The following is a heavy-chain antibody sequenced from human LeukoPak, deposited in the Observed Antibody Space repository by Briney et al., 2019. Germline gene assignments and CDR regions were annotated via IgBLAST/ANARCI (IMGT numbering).Heavy chain of an antibody. CDR1: GGSISGYY. V-gene: IGHV4-59*01. J-gene: IGHJ4*02. Sequence: PSETLSLTCSVSGGSISGYYWNWIRQSPGKGLEWIGYIYSSGSTNYNASLKSRVTMSVDTSKAQFSLKLSSVTAADTAVYYCARMYSTSWGYFEYWGQGILVTVSS. CDR3: ARMYSTSWGYFEY. CDR2: IYSSGST. D-gene: IGHD6-13*01.